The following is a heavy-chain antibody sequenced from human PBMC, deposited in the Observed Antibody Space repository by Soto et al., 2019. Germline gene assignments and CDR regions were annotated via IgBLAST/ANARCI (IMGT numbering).Heavy chain of an antibody. CDR2: IYYSGST. CDR3: ARELRRTIFGVDIYYYGMDV. Sequence: TLSLTCTVSGGSISSGDYYWSWIRQPPGKGLEWIGYIYYSGSTYYNPSLKSRVTISVDTSKNQFSLKLSSVTAADTAVYYCARELRRTIFGVDIYYYGMDVWGQGTTVTVSS. J-gene: IGHJ6*02. D-gene: IGHD3-3*01. V-gene: IGHV4-30-4*01. CDR1: GGSISSGDYY.